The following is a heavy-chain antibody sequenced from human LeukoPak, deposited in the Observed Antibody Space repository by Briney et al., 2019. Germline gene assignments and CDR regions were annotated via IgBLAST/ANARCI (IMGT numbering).Heavy chain of an antibody. D-gene: IGHD2-15*01. J-gene: IGHJ4*02. CDR3: AKRYCSGGSCSPDY. V-gene: IGHV3-23*01. Sequence: GGSLRLSCAASGSTFSNYAMSWVRQTPGKGLEWVSAISDSGGATYHADSVKGRFTISRDNSKNTLYLQMNSLRAEDTAVYYCAKRYCSGGSCSPDYWGQGTLVTVSS. CDR1: GSTFSNYA. CDR2: ISDSGGAT.